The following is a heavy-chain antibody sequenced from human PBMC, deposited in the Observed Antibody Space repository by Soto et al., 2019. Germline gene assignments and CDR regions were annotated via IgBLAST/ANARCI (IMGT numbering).Heavy chain of an antibody. CDR2: IKHSGSS. CDR1: AGSFSHYY. CDR3: ARGGNRYSTTSSGVGGFDY. V-gene: IGHV4-34*01. J-gene: IGHJ4*02. D-gene: IGHD2-2*01. Sequence: SETLSLTCAVYAGSFSHYYWNWIRQSPGKGLEWIGKIKHSGSSNYNPSLRSRVSISVDMSKNQFSLNLSSLTTADTAVYFCARGGNRYSTTSSGVGGFDYWGQGTLVTVSS.